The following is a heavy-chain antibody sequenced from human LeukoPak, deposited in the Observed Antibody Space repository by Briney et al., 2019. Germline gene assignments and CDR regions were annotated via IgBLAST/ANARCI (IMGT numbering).Heavy chain of an antibody. CDR3: AKDPSGWPYYYYYMDV. CDR1: GFTFSSYG. J-gene: IGHJ6*03. Sequence: GGSLRLSCAASGFTFSSYGMHWVRQAPGKGLEWVAFIRYDGSNKYYADSVKGRFTISRDNSKNTLYLQMNSLRAEDTAVYYRAKDPSGWPYYYYYMDVWGKGTTVTISS. CDR2: IRYDGSNK. D-gene: IGHD6-19*01. V-gene: IGHV3-30*02.